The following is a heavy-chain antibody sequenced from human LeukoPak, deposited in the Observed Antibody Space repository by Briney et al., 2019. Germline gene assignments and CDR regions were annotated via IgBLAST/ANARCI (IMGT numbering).Heavy chain of an antibody. CDR1: GGSISSYY. J-gene: IGHJ5*02. D-gene: IGHD3-10*01. Sequence: PSETLSLTCTVSGGSISSYYWSWIRQPAGKGLEWIGRIYTSGSTNYNPPLKSRVTMSVDTSKNQFSLKLSSVTAADTAVYYCAASHTLWFGELLGWFDPWGQGTLVTVSS. V-gene: IGHV4-4*07. CDR2: IYTSGST. CDR3: AASHTLWFGELLGWFDP.